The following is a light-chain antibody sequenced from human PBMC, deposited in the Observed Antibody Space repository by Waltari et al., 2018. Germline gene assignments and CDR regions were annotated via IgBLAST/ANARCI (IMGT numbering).Light chain of an antibody. CDR1: SSNIGIKA. Sequence: QSVFTQPPSVSGTPGQRVIISCSGSSSNIGIKAVNWDHQFPGTAPKRLIFCNDQAHSGDPDRFSGAKSGVSASLAISGVQSGEEAEYHCAAWDGSLNAYVFGSGTKVTV. CDR2: CND. V-gene: IGLV1-44*01. J-gene: IGLJ1*01. CDR3: AAWDGSLNAYV.